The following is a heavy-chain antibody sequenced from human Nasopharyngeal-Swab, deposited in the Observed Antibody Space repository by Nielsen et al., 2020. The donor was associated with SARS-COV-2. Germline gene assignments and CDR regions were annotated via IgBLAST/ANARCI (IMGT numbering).Heavy chain of an antibody. CDR3: AKGGYSGYDPLGMDV. Sequence: IRQRPGKGLEWVAVISYDGSNKYYADSVKGRFTISRDNSKNTLYLQMNSLRAEDTAVYYCAKGGYSGYDPLGMDVWGQGTTVTVSS. D-gene: IGHD5-12*01. V-gene: IGHV3-30*18. CDR2: ISYDGSNK. J-gene: IGHJ6*02.